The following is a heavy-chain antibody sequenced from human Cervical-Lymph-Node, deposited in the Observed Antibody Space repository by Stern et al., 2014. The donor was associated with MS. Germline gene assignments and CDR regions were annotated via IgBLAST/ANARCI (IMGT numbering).Heavy chain of an antibody. CDR2: IIPMYDIG. CDR3: ARVPLVVLVPTRGDAFDI. V-gene: IGHV1-69*09. Sequence: VQLVESGAEVRKPGSSVRVSCKTSGGTFSSYTISWVRQVPGQGLEWMGRIIPMYDIGNYAQKFQGRVTITADKSTSTAYMELSSLRSEDTAVYYCARVPLVVLVPTRGDAFDIWGQGTMVTVSS. D-gene: IGHD2-21*01. J-gene: IGHJ3*02. CDR1: GGTFSSYT.